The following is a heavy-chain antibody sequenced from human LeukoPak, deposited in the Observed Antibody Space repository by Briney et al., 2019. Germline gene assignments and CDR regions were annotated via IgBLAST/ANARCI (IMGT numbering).Heavy chain of an antibody. CDR1: GGSISSGGHY. Sequence: PSEPLSLTCIVAGGSISSGGHYWNWIRQHPGKGLEWIGYIYYSGSSYYNPSLKSRVSISVDTSKNHFSLNLSSVTAADTAIYYCARGSNYDILTGFPYYGLDVWGQGTTVTVSS. J-gene: IGHJ6*02. CDR3: ARGSNYDILTGFPYYGLDV. V-gene: IGHV4-31*03. CDR2: IYYSGSS. D-gene: IGHD3-9*01.